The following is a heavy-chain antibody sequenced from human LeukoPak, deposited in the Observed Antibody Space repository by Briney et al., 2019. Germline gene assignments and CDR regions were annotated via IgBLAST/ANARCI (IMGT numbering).Heavy chain of an antibody. Sequence: SETLSLTCAVYGGSFSDYYWSWIRQPPGKGLEWIGEINHSGSTSYSTSLKSRVTTSVDTSKNQFSLKLSSVTAADTAVYYCARETMVRGVLYYYYMDVWGKGSTVTVSS. CDR3: ARETMVRGVLYYYYMDV. J-gene: IGHJ6*03. CDR1: GGSFSDYY. D-gene: IGHD3-10*01. CDR2: INHSGST. V-gene: IGHV4-34*01.